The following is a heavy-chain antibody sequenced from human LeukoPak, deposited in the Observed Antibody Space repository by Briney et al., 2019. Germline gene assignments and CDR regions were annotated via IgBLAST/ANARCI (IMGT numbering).Heavy chain of an antibody. CDR3: ARDWGAYYHFFDY. Sequence: GGSLRLSCEASGFSMSVYWMSWVRQAPGKGLEWVGDIKQDGSERNYVDSVKGRFTISRDNTKKSLYLQMNSLRAEDTAVYYCARDWGAYYHFFDYWGQGTLVTVSS. CDR1: GFSMSVYW. V-gene: IGHV3-7*01. CDR2: IKQDGSER. D-gene: IGHD3-22*01. J-gene: IGHJ4*02.